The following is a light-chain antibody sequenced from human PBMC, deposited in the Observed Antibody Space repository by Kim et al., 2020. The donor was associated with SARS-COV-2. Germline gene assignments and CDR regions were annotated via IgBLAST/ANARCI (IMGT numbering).Light chain of an antibody. V-gene: IGKV1-5*01. CDR2: DAS. CDR1: QSISSW. Sequence: DIQMTQSPSTLSASVGDRVTITCRASQSISSWLAWYQQKPGKAPKLLIYDASNLESGVPSRFSGSESGTVFTLTISSLHPDDFATYYCQQYRTNTYSTFGQGTKVDIK. CDR3: QQYRTNTYST. J-gene: IGKJ1*01.